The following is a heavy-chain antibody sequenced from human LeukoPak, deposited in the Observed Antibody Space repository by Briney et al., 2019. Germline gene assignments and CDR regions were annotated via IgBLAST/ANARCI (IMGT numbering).Heavy chain of an antibody. Sequence: SETLSLTCAVYGGSFSGYYWSWIRQPPGKGLEWIGEINHSGSTNYNSSLKSRVTISVDTSKNQFSLKLSSVTAADTAVYYCARFFNYYGSGSYYSPNWFDPWGQGTLVTVSS. CDR3: ARFFNYYGSGSYYSPNWFDP. V-gene: IGHV4-34*01. D-gene: IGHD3-10*01. CDR1: GGSFSGYY. CDR2: INHSGST. J-gene: IGHJ5*02.